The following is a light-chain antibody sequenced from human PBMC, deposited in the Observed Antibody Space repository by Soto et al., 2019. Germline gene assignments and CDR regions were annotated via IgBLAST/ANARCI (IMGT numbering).Light chain of an antibody. J-gene: IGLJ3*02. Sequence: QSVLTQPPSVSAAPGKTVTISCSGSSSNIGNNYVSWYQQLPGTAPKLLIYDNNKRPSGIPDRFSGSKSGTSATLGITGLQTGDEADYYCGTWDSSLSAVWVFGGGTKLTVL. CDR1: SSNIGNNY. CDR3: GTWDSSLSAVWV. V-gene: IGLV1-51*01. CDR2: DNN.